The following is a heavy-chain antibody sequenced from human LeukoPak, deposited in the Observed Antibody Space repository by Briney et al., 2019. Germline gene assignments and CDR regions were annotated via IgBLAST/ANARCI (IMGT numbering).Heavy chain of an antibody. CDR3: AREGTRGYFQH. Sequence: GGSLRLSCAASGFTFSSYPIHWVRQAPGKGLEWVAVMSRDGSVNYYADSVKGRFTISRDNSKNTLYLQMNSLRPEDTAVYYCAREGTRGYFQHWGQGTLVTVSS. CDR1: GFTFSSYP. CDR2: MSRDGSVN. J-gene: IGHJ1*01. V-gene: IGHV3-30-3*01.